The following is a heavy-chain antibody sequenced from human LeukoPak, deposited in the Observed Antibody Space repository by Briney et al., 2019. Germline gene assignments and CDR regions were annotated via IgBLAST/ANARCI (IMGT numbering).Heavy chain of an antibody. CDR3: AGHTQDIVVVVDETGYYYYYMDV. Sequence: SETLSLTCTVSGGSISSYYWSWIRQPPGKGLEWSGYIYYSGSTNYNPSLKSRVTISVDTSKNQFSLKLSSVTAADTAVYYCAGHTQDIVVVVDETGYYYYYMDVWGKGTTVTVSS. CDR2: IYYSGST. J-gene: IGHJ6*03. CDR1: GGSISSYY. D-gene: IGHD2-15*01. V-gene: IGHV4-59*01.